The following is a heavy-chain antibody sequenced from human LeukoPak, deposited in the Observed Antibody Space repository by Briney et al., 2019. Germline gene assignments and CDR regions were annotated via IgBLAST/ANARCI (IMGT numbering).Heavy chain of an antibody. CDR2: IYPGDSDT. D-gene: IGHD5-12*01. CDR1: GYSFTSYW. V-gene: IGHV5-51*01. Sequence: GESLKISCKGSGYSFTSYWIGWVRQMPGKGLEWMGIIYPGDSDTRYSPSFQGQVTISADKSISTAYLQWSSLKASDTVMYYCARGSGYSGYDEGYYFDYWGQGTLVTVSS. J-gene: IGHJ4*02. CDR3: ARGSGYSGYDEGYYFDY.